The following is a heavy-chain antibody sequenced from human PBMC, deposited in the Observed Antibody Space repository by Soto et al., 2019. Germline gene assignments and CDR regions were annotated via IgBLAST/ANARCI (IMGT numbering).Heavy chain of an antibody. D-gene: IGHD2-2*03. CDR2: IYYSGST. J-gene: IGHJ6*02. CDR3: ARDWAPGYCSSTSCYGKKYYYYYGMDV. CDR1: GGSISSGGYY. V-gene: IGHV4-31*03. Sequence: SESLSLTCTVSGGSISSGGYYWSWIRQHPGKGLEWIGYIYYSGSTYYNPSLKSRVTISVDASKNQFSLKLSSVTAAGTAVYYCARDWAPGYCSSTSCYGKKYYYYYGMDVWGQGTTVTVSS.